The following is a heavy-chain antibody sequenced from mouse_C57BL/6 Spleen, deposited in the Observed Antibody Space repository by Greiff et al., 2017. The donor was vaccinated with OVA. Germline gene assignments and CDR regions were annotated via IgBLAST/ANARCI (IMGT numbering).Heavy chain of an antibody. J-gene: IGHJ1*03. Sequence: EVQGVESGGGLVKPGGSLKLSCAASGFTFSSYAMSWVRQTPEKRLEWVATISDGGSYTYYPDNVKGRFTISRDNAKNNLYLQMSHLKSEDTAMYYCARDQPGDWYFDVWGTGTTVTVSS. D-gene: IGHD6-1*01. CDR1: GFTFSSYA. CDR3: ARDQPGDWYFDV. CDR2: ISDGGSYT. V-gene: IGHV5-4*01.